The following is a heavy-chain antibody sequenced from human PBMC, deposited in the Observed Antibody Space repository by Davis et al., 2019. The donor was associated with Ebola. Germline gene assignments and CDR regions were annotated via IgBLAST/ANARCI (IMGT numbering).Heavy chain of an antibody. CDR2: ISWNSGSI. CDR1: GFTFDDYA. CDR3: AKVREGYCSGGSCYGFDY. D-gene: IGHD2-15*01. J-gene: IGHJ4*02. Sequence: SLKISCAASGFTFDDYAMHWVRQAPGKGLEWVSGISWNSGSIGYADSVKGRFTISRDNAKNSLYLQMNSLRAEDTALYYCAKVREGYCSGGSCYGFDYWGQGTLVTVSS. V-gene: IGHV3-9*01.